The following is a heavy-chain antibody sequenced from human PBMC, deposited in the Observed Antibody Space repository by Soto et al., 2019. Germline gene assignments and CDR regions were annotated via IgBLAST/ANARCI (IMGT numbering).Heavy chain of an antibody. J-gene: IGHJ6*02. D-gene: IGHD6-13*01. CDR2: IDPSDSYT. Sequence: PGESLKISCKGSGYSFTSYWISWVRQMPGKGLEWMGRIDPSDSYTNYSPSFQGHVTISADKSISTAYLQWSSLKASDTAMYYCARTTAADTYYYYGMDVWGQGTTVTVSS. V-gene: IGHV5-10-1*01. CDR3: ARTTAADTYYYYGMDV. CDR1: GYSFTSYW.